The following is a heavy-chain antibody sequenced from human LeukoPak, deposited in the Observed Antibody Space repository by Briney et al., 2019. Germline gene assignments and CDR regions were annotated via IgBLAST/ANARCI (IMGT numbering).Heavy chain of an antibody. J-gene: IGHJ4*02. Sequence: GGSLRLSCAASGFTFSSYSMNWVRQAPGKGLEWVSYISSSSSAIYYADSVKGRFTISRDNAKNSLYLQMNSLRAEDTAVYYCARDSDGYDYWGQGTLVTVSS. V-gene: IGHV3-48*01. D-gene: IGHD5-18*01. CDR2: ISSSSSAI. CDR3: ARDSDGYDY. CDR1: GFTFSSYS.